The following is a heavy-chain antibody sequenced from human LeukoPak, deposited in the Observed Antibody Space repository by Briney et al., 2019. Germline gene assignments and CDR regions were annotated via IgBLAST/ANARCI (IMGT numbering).Heavy chain of an antibody. Sequence: GGSLRLSCAASGFTFDDYAMHWVRQAPGKGLEWVSGISWNSGSIGYADSVKGRFTISRDNAKNSLYLQMNSLRAEDTALYYCARGSHNLKYYFDYWGQGTLVTVSS. CDR1: GFTFDDYA. CDR2: ISWNSGSI. CDR3: ARGSHNLKYYFDY. V-gene: IGHV3-9*01. D-gene: IGHD1-26*01. J-gene: IGHJ4*02.